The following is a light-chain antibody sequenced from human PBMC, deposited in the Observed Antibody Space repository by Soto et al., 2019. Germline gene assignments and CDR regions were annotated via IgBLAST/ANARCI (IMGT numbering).Light chain of an antibody. CDR1: QSISSY. V-gene: IGKV1-39*01. CDR3: QQSYSTPRRT. J-gene: IGKJ1*01. Sequence: DIQMTQSPSSLSASVGDRVTITCRASQSISSYLNWYQQKPGKAPKLLIYAASSLQSGVPSRFSGSGSGTYFTLTISSLQPEDFATYYCQQSYSTPRRTFGQGTKVEIK. CDR2: AAS.